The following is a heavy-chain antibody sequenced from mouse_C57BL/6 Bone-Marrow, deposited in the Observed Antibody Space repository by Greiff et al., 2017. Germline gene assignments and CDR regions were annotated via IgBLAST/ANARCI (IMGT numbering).Heavy chain of an antibody. Sequence: VQLQQSGAELVKPGASVKMSCKASGYTFTSYWITWVKQRPGQGLEWIGDIYPGSGSTNYNEKFKSKATLTVDTSSSTAYMQLSSLTSEDSAVYYCASHYGSSPYYAMDYWGQGTSVTVSS. D-gene: IGHD1-1*01. CDR1: GYTFTSYW. J-gene: IGHJ4*01. CDR2: IYPGSGST. CDR3: ASHYGSSPYYAMDY. V-gene: IGHV1-55*01.